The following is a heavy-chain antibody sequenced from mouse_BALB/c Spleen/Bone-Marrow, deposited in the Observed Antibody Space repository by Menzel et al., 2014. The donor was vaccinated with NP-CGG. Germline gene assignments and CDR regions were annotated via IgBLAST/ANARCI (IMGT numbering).Heavy chain of an antibody. CDR1: GYTFTDYN. D-gene: IGHD1-1*02. CDR3: ARELSWYFDV. J-gene: IGHJ1*01. V-gene: IGHV1S29*02. CDR2: IYPYSGGT. Sequence: VQLKESGPELVKPGASVKISCKASGYTFTDYNMHWVKQSHGKSLEWIGYIYPYSGGTGYNQKFKSKATLTVDNSSSTAYMELRSLTSEDSAVYYCARELSWYFDVWGAGTTVTVSS.